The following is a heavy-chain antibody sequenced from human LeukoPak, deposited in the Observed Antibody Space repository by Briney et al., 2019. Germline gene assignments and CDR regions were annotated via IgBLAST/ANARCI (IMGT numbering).Heavy chain of an antibody. CDR2: ISRSTNYI. CDR3: ARGSGTYWFDY. V-gene: IGHV3-21*01. Sequence: GGSPRLSCAASGFTFSSYSMNWVRQAPGKGLEWVSSISRSTNYIYYGDSMKGRFTISRDNAKNSLFLEMNSLGAEDTAVYYCARGSGTYWFDYWGQGTLVTVSS. J-gene: IGHJ4*02. CDR1: GFTFSSYS. D-gene: IGHD1-26*01.